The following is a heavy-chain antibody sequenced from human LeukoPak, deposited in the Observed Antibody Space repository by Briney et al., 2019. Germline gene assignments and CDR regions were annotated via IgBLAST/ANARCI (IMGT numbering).Heavy chain of an antibody. D-gene: IGHD2-2*01. J-gene: IGHJ4*02. CDR1: GYTFTGYY. V-gene: IGHV1-2*02. Sequence: GASVKVSCKASGYTFTGYYMHWVRQAPGQGLEWMGWINPNSGGTNYAQKFQGRVTMTRDTSISTAYMELSRLRSDDTAVYYCARSLRYCSSTSCYVPPDYWGQGTLVTVSS. CDR2: INPNSGGT. CDR3: ARSLRYCSSTSCYVPPDY.